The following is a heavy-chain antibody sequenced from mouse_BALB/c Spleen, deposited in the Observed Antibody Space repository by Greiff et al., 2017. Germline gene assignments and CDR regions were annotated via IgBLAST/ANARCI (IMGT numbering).Heavy chain of an antibody. J-gene: IGHJ4*01. D-gene: IGHD2-1*01. Sequence: VKLVESGAELARPGASVKLSCKASGYTFTSYWMQWVKQRPGQGLEWIGAIYPGDGDTRYTQKFKGKATLTADKSSSTAYMQLSSLASEDSAVYYCARGGNSYYAMDYWGQGTSVTVSS. V-gene: IGHV1-87*01. CDR2: IYPGDGDT. CDR1: GYTFTSYW. CDR3: ARGGNSYYAMDY.